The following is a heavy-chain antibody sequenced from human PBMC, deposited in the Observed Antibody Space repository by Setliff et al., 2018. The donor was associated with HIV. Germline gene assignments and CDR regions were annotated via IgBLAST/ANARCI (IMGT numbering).Heavy chain of an antibody. Sequence: SETLSLTCTVSGGSINSYYWSWIRQPPGKGLEWIGYIYATGSTNYNPSLKGRVTVSVDTAKNQFSLRLSSVTAADTSVYYCARHPPHDSTWPYYYYGMDVWGQGTTVTVSS. CDR1: GGSINSYY. D-gene: IGHD6-13*01. J-gene: IGHJ6*02. CDR3: ARHPPHDSTWPYYYYGMDV. CDR2: IYATGST. V-gene: IGHV4-4*09.